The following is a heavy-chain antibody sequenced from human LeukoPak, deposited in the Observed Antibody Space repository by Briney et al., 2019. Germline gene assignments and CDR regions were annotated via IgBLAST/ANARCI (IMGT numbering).Heavy chain of an antibody. V-gene: IGHV3-48*04. J-gene: IGHJ3*02. Sequence: PTGGSLRLSCAASGFTFSGYDMSWVRQAPGKGLEWVSYTSSSSSTIYYADSVKSRFTISRDNAKNSLYLQMNSPRAEDTAVFYCARDSGYNAFDIWGQGTMVTVSS. CDR2: TSSSSSTI. D-gene: IGHD5-12*01. CDR1: GFTFSGYD. CDR3: ARDSGYNAFDI.